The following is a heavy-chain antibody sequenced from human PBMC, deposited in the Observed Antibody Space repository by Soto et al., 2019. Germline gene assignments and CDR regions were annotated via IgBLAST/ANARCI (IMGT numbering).Heavy chain of an antibody. D-gene: IGHD5-12*01. Sequence: GASVKVSCKASGGTFSSYAISWVRQAPGQGLEWMGGIIPIFGTANYAQKFQGRVTITADESTSTAYMELSSLRSEDTAVYYCAETKSSIVATGYYFDYWGQGTLVTVSS. V-gene: IGHV1-69*13. CDR3: AETKSSIVATGYYFDY. CDR2: IIPIFGTA. CDR1: GGTFSSYA. J-gene: IGHJ4*02.